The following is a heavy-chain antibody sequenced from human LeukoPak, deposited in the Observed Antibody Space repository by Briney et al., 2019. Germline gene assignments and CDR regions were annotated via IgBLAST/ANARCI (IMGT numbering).Heavy chain of an antibody. CDR1: GYSISSGYY. J-gene: IGHJ4*02. CDR3: ARDGLLWFGEPRGGY. Sequence: SETLSLTCTVPGYSISSGYYWGWIRQPPGKGLEWIGCIYHSGSTYYNPSLKSRVTISVDTSKNQFSLKLSSVTAADTAVYYCARDGLLWFGEPRGGYWGQGTLVTVSS. D-gene: IGHD3-10*01. V-gene: IGHV4-38-2*02. CDR2: IYHSGST.